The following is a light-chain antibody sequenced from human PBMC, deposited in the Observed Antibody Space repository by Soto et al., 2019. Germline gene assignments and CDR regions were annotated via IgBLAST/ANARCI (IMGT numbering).Light chain of an antibody. CDR3: SSYTSSSTFYV. V-gene: IGLV2-18*02. J-gene: IGLJ1*01. Sequence: QSVLTQPPSVSGSPGQSVTISCTGTSSDVGSYNRVSWYQQPPGTAHKLMIYEVSNRPSGVPDRFSGSKSGNTASLTISGLQAEDEADYYCSSYTSSSTFYVFGTGTKVTVL. CDR2: EVS. CDR1: SSDVGSYNR.